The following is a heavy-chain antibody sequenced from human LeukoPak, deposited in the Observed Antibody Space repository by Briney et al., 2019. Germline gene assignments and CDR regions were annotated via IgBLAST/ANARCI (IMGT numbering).Heavy chain of an antibody. V-gene: IGHV3-30*18. Sequence: GSLRLSCAASGFTFGSYAIHWVRQAPGKGLEWVAAVSYDGNLQHYADAVKGRFTVSRDNSKNTVFLQINSLRTEDSAVYWCVKVYPTVTTSSVLGSWGQGTLVTVSS. J-gene: IGHJ4*02. D-gene: IGHD4-17*01. CDR3: VKVYPTVTTSSVLGS. CDR2: VSYDGNLQ. CDR1: GFTFGSYA.